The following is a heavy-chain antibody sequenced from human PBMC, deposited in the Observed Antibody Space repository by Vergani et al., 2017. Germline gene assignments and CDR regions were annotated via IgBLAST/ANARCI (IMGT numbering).Heavy chain of an antibody. V-gene: IGHV4-39*07. CDR2: IYYSGST. Sequence: QLQLQESGPGLVKPSETLSLTCTVSGGSISSSSYYWGWIRQPPGKGLEWIGSIYYSGSTNYNPSLKSRVTISVDTSKNQFSLKLSSVTAADTAVYYCAREMGGGYSYGIDYWGQGTLVTVSS. J-gene: IGHJ4*02. CDR1: GGSISSSSYY. CDR3: AREMGGGYSYGIDY. D-gene: IGHD5-18*01.